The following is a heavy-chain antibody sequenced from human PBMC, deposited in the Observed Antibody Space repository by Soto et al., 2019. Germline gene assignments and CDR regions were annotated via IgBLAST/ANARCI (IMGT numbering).Heavy chain of an antibody. J-gene: IGHJ4*02. CDR2: MNPNSGNT. V-gene: IGHV1-8*01. Sequence: GASVKVSCKASGYTFTSYDINWVRQATGQGLEWMGWMNPNSGNTGYAQKFQGRVTMTRNTSISTAYMELSSLRSEDTAVYYCARGITIFGVVPGWGRGTLVTVSS. CDR1: GYTFTSYD. D-gene: IGHD3-3*01. CDR3: ARGITIFGVVPG.